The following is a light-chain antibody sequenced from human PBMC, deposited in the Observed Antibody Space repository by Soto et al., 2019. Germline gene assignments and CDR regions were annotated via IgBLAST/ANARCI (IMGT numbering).Light chain of an antibody. CDR1: QSISSW. CDR2: DAS. J-gene: IGKJ1*01. Sequence: DIQMTQSPSTLSASVGDRVTITCRASQSISSWLAWYQQKPGKAPKLLIYDASSLESGVPSRFSGSGSGTEFTLTISSLQPDDFATYYCQQYNSYSWTFGRGTKVEIX. V-gene: IGKV1-5*01. CDR3: QQYNSYSWT.